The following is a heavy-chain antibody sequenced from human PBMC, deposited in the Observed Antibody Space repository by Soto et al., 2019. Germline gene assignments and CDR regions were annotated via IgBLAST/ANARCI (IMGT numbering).Heavy chain of an antibody. CDR2: INHSGST. V-gene: IGHV4-34*01. D-gene: IGHD2-8*02. J-gene: IGHJ4*02. Sequence: SETLSLTCAVYGGSFSGYYWSWIRQPPGKGLEWIGEINHSGSTNYNPSLKSRVTISVDTSKNQFSLKLSSVTAADTAVYYCARSRGGLVRFDYWGQGTLVTVSS. CDR3: ARSRGGLVRFDY. CDR1: GGSFSGYY.